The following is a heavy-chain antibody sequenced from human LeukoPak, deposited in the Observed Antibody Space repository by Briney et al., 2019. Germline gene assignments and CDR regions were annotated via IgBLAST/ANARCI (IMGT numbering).Heavy chain of an antibody. D-gene: IGHD5-18*01. CDR2: INPNSGGT. CDR3: ARDSRGYSYGCPY. Sequence: ASVKVSCKASGYTFTGYYIHWVRQAPGQGLEWMGWINPNSGGTNYAQKFQDRVTMTRDTSISTAYMELSRLRSDDTAVYYCARDSRGYSYGCPYWGQGTLVTVSS. J-gene: IGHJ4*02. V-gene: IGHV1-2*02. CDR1: GYTFTGYY.